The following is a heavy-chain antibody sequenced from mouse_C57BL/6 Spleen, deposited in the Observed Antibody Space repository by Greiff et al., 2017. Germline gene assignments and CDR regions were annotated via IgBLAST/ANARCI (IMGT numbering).Heavy chain of an antibody. D-gene: IGHD2-10*02. Sequence: VQLQQSGPELVKPGASVKISCKASGYAFSSSWMNWVKQRPGKGLEWIGRIYPGDGDTNYNGKFKGKATLTADKSSSTAYMQLSSLTSEDSAVYFCGYGSWFAYWGQGTLVTVSA. J-gene: IGHJ3*01. CDR1: GYAFSSSW. V-gene: IGHV1-82*01. CDR2: IYPGDGDT. CDR3: GYGSWFAY.